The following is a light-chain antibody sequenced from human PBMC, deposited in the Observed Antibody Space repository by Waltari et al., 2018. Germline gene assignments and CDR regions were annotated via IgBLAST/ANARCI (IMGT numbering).Light chain of an antibody. J-gene: IGKJ4*01. CDR1: PGISKF. CDR2: GAS. Sequence: DIQMTQSPSSLAASVGYRVTIPCRASPGISKFLAWFRQKPGKAPESLIYGASSLQSGVPSRFSGSGSGTDFTLTISSLQPEDFASYYCQQYKTFPLTFGGGTKVEIK. V-gene: IGKV1-16*01. CDR3: QQYKTFPLT.